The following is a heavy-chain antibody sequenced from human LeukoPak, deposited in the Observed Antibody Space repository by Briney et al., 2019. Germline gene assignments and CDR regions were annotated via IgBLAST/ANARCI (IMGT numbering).Heavy chain of an antibody. CDR2: IYHSGST. D-gene: IGHD4-17*01. CDR3: ARGTITTVTDS. V-gene: IGHV4-38-2*02. CDR1: GYSIGSGYY. J-gene: IGHJ4*02. Sequence: SETLSLTCTVSGYSIGSGYYWGWIRQPPGKGLEWIGSIYHSGSTYYNPSLESRATISVDESKTQLSLRLESVTAADTAVYYCARGTITTVTDSWGPGTLVTVSS.